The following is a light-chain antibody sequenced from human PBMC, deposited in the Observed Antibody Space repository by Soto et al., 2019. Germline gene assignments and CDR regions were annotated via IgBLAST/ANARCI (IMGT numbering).Light chain of an antibody. CDR3: GTWDSSLSDYV. Sequence: QSVLTQPPSMSAAPGQRVTISCSGSSSNIGNNYVSWYQHLPGTAPKLLIYENNKRPSGIPDRFSGSKSATSATLGITGLQTGDEADYYCGTWDSSLSDYVFGTGTKVTVL. CDR1: SSNIGNNY. CDR2: ENN. J-gene: IGLJ1*01. V-gene: IGLV1-51*02.